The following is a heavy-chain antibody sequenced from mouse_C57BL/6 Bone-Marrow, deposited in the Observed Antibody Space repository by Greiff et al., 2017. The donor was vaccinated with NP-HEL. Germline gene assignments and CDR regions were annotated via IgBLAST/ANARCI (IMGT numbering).Heavy chain of an antibody. CDR1: GFSLTSYG. CDR3: ARHGGMDYFDY. V-gene: IGHV2-6-1*01. Sequence: VKLMESGPGLVAPSQSLSITCTVSGFSLTSYGVHWVRQPPGKGLEWLVVIWSDGSTTYNSALKSRMSISKDTSKSQVFLKMNSLQTDDTAKYYCARHGGMDYFDYGGQGTTLTVSS. J-gene: IGHJ2*01. CDR2: IWSDGST. D-gene: IGHD2-10*02.